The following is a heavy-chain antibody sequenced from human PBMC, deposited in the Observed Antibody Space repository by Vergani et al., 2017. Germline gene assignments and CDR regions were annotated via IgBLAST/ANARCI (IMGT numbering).Heavy chain of an antibody. CDR3: AKKGGSLYYYGVDV. J-gene: IGHJ6*02. D-gene: IGHD1-26*01. Sequence: QEQLLQSGGGVVQPGGSLRLSCIGSGYTFGHFDMHWVRQAPGKGLAWVAFIRYDGSNPQYLDSVKGRFTISRDNSKDTLFLQMNGLRPEDTGTYCCAKKGGSLYYYGVDVWGQGTTITVSS. CDR1: GYTFGHFD. V-gene: IGHV3-30*02. CDR2: IRYDGSNP.